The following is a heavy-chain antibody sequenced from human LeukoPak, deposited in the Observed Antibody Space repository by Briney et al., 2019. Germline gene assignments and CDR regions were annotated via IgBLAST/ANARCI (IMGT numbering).Heavy chain of an antibody. J-gene: IGHJ5*02. CDR2: IYTGGTT. Sequence: GGSLRLSCAASGFTVSSTYMSWLRQAPGKGLEWVSLIYTGGTTYYADSVKGRFTISRDNSENTLYLQKNSLRAEDTAVYYCARGITGSNNWFDPWGQGTLVTVSS. V-gene: IGHV3-53*01. D-gene: IGHD1-20*01. CDR3: ARGITGSNNWFDP. CDR1: GFTVSSTY.